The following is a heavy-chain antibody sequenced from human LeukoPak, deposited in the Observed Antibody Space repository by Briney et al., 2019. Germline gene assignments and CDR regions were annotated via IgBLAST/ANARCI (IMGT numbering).Heavy chain of an antibody. J-gene: IGHJ4*02. Sequence: GGSLRLSCAASGFSFISYEMNWVRQAPGKGLEWVSYISSSSTTIYYADSVKGRFTISRDNAKNSLYLQMNSLRGEDTAVYYCARILDSAWGELGYWGQGTLVTVSS. CDR1: GFSFISYE. CDR3: ARILDSAWGELGY. V-gene: IGHV3-48*03. CDR2: ISSSSTTI. D-gene: IGHD6-19*01.